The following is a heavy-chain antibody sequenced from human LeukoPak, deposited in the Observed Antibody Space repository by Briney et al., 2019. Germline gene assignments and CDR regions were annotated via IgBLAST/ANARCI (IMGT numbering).Heavy chain of an antibody. Sequence: SETLSLTCAVYGGSFSGYYWSWIRQPPGKGLEWIGEINHSGSTNYNPSLKSRVTISVDTSKNQFSLKLSSVTAADTAVYYCARGLYGGNSYYYYYMDVWGKGTTVTVSS. D-gene: IGHD4-23*01. J-gene: IGHJ6*03. CDR3: ARGLYGGNSYYYYYMDV. V-gene: IGHV4-34*01. CDR1: GGSFSGYY. CDR2: INHSGST.